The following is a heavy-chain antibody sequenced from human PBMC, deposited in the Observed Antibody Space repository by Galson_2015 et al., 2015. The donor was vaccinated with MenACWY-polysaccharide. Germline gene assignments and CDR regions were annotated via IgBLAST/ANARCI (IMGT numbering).Heavy chain of an antibody. V-gene: IGHV1-8*01. CDR3: ARDPYLGPHSGPDY. D-gene: IGHD3/OR15-3a*01. Sequence: SVKVSCKASGYSFSTFEINWVRHVTGRGLEWMGSMNLNTGDTGYAQKFQGRMTMTRDLSKSTAYMELSSLTSEDTAVYYCARDPYLGPHSGPDYWGQGTLVTVSS. J-gene: IGHJ4*02. CDR1: GYSFSTFE. CDR2: MNLNTGDT.